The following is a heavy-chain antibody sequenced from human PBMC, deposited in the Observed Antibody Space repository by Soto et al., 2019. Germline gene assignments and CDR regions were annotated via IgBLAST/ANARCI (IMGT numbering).Heavy chain of an antibody. D-gene: IGHD1-7*01. V-gene: IGHV4-31*03. CDR3: AGEYSWNYRWFDP. CDR1: GGSISSGGDY. J-gene: IGHJ5*02. Sequence: LRLSCTVSGGSISSGGDYWSWIRQHPGKGLEWIGYIYYSGGTYYNPSLKSRVTISLDTSKNQFSLKVSSVTAAETAVDYCAGEYSWNYRWFDPWGQGTLVTVSS. CDR2: IYYSGGT.